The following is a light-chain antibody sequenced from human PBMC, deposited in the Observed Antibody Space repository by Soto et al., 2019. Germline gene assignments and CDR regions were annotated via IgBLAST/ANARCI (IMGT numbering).Light chain of an antibody. J-gene: IGKJ2*01. CDR1: QSVSSN. Sequence: EIVMTQAPATLSVSTGERATLSCRASQSVSSNLAWYQQKPGQAPRLLIYVASTRATGIPARFSGSGSGTEFTLTISSLQCEDFGVYYCQNYNTWPPLYTFGQGTKLEIK. CDR2: VAS. CDR3: QNYNTWPPLYT. V-gene: IGKV3-15*01.